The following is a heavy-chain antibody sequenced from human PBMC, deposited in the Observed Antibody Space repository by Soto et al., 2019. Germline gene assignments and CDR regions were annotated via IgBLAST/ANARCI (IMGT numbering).Heavy chain of an antibody. CDR3: ARGPGGPDGPGDY. J-gene: IGHJ4*02. CDR1: GYTFTSYA. V-gene: IGHV1-3*01. CDR2: INAGNGNT. D-gene: IGHD2-15*01. Sequence: QVQLVQSGAEVKKPGASVKVSCKASGYTFTSYAMHWVRQAPGQRLEWMGWINAGNGNTKYSQKFQGRVTITRDTAARTASTELSRLRSEDTAVYYCARGPGGPDGPGDYWGQGTLVTVSS.